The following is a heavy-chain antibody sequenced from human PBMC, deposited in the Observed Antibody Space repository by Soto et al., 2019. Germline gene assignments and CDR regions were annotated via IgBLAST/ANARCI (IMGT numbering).Heavy chain of an antibody. CDR1: GFSLSTSGVG. V-gene: IGHV2-5*02. CDR3: AHKGDGSRGFKY. Sequence: QITLKESGPTLVKPTQTLTLTCTFSGFSLSTSGVGVGWIRQPPGKALEWLALIYWDDDKRYRPSLKSRLTITKDTSRNQVFLTMTNMDPVDTATYDCAHKGDGSRGFKYWGQGTLVTVSS. J-gene: IGHJ4*02. D-gene: IGHD1-26*01. CDR2: IYWDDDK.